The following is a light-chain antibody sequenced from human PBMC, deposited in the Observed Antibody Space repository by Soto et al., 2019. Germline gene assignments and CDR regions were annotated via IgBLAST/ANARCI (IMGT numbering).Light chain of an antibody. CDR1: QSISSW. Sequence: DIQMTQSPSTLSASVGDRVTITCRASQSISSWLAWYQQKPGKAPKLLIYKASSLESGVPSRFSGSGSGTEFPLTSSSLQPDYFATYYCQPYNSLWTFGQGKKVEI. CDR3: QPYNSLWT. CDR2: KAS. V-gene: IGKV1-5*03. J-gene: IGKJ1*01.